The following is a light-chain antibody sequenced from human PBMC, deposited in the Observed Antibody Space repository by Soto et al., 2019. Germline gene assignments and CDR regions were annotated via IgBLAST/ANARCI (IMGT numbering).Light chain of an antibody. CDR3: CSYAGSYTVI. CDR1: SSDVGAYKY. J-gene: IGLJ2*01. Sequence: QSVLTQPRSVSGSPGQSVTISCTGTSSDVGAYKYVSWYQHHPGKVPELIIYDVTKRPSGVPDRFSGSKSSNTASLTISGLQTEDEADYYCCSYAGSYTVIFGGGTKVTVL. V-gene: IGLV2-11*01. CDR2: DVT.